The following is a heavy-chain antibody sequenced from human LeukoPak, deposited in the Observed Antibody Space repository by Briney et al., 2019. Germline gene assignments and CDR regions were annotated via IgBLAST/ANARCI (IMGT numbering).Heavy chain of an antibody. CDR3: ARHDYGDPYFDY. V-gene: IGHV4-59*01. D-gene: IGHD4-17*01. CDR2: IYYSGST. CDR1: GGSMTSYY. Sequence: SETLSLTCSVSGGSMTSYYWSWIRQPPGKGLEWIGYIYYSGSTTYNPSLESRVTISIDTSKNQFSLELSSVTAADTAMYYCARHDYGDPYFDYWGQGTLVTVSS. J-gene: IGHJ4*02.